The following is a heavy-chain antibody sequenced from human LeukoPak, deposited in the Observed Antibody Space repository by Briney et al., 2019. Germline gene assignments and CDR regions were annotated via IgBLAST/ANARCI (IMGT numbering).Heavy chain of an antibody. V-gene: IGHV4-30-2*01. D-gene: IGHD3-22*01. Sequence: SEILSLTCAVSGGSISSGGYSWSWIRQPPGKGLEWIGYIYHSGSTYYNPSLKSRVTISVDRSKNQFSLKLSSVTAADTAVYYCARSPYYYDSSGYYLLFDYWGQGTLVTVSS. CDR1: GGSISSGGYS. CDR2: IYHSGST. CDR3: ARSPYYYDSSGYYLLFDY. J-gene: IGHJ4*02.